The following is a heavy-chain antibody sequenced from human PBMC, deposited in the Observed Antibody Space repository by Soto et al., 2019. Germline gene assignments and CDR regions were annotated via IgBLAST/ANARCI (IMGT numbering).Heavy chain of an antibody. Sequence: ASVKVSCKASGYTFTSYGISWVRQAPGQGLEWMGWISAYNGNTNYAQKLQGRVTMTTDTSTSTAYMELRSLRSDDTAVYYCARGFITIFGVVPFDPWGQGTLVTVSS. CDR2: ISAYNGNT. D-gene: IGHD3-3*01. CDR3: ARGFITIFGVVPFDP. CDR1: GYTFTSYG. J-gene: IGHJ5*02. V-gene: IGHV1-18*01.